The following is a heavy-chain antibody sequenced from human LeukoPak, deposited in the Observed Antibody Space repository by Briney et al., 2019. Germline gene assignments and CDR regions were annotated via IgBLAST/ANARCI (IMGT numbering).Heavy chain of an antibody. J-gene: IGHJ4*02. CDR3: ARDSSMLRGPLVIYYFDF. CDR1: DFNFITYA. CDR2: ISGGGDVT. V-gene: IGHV3-23*01. D-gene: IGHD3-10*01. Sequence: GGSLRLSCAASDFNFITYAMSWVRQAPGKGLEWVSTISGGGDVTYYADFVKGRFTISRDNSKNTLYLQMNSLRVEDTAVYYCARDSSMLRGPLVIYYFDFWGQGTLVTVSS.